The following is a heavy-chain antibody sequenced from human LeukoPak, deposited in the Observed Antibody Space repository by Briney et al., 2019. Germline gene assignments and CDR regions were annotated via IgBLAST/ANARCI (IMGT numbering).Heavy chain of an antibody. CDR1: GFTFSSYG. Sequence: QTGGSLRLSCAASGFTFSSYGMSWVRQAPGKGLDWVSSFSFNGESTYYADSAKGRFTISRDNSKNTLYLQMNSLRAEDTAVYYCARGGDSNGRYYYYYMDVWGEGTTVTVSS. CDR2: FSFNGEST. CDR3: ARGGDSNGRYYYYYMDV. V-gene: IGHV3-23*01. D-gene: IGHD2-8*01. J-gene: IGHJ6*03.